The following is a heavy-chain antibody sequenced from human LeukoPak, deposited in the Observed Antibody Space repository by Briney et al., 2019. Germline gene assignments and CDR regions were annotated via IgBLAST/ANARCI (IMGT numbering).Heavy chain of an antibody. V-gene: IGHV4-34*01. Sequence: SETLSLTCAVYGGSFSGYYWSWIRQPPGKGLEWIGEINHSGNTNYNPSLKSRVTISVDTSKNQFSLKLSSVTAADTAVYYCARGKDPRRFSSSSGPMDVWGKGTTVTVSS. CDR1: GGSFSGYY. D-gene: IGHD6-6*01. J-gene: IGHJ6*03. CDR3: ARGKDPRRFSSSSGPMDV. CDR2: INHSGNT.